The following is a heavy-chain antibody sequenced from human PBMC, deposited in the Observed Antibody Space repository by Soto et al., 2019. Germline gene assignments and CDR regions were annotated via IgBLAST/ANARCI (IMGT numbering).Heavy chain of an antibody. CDR1: GVIFSNAW. J-gene: IGHJ4*01. CDR2: VKSKADGGTT. V-gene: IGHV3-15*07. Sequence: GESLRLSCAASGVIFSNAWINWVRQAPGKGLEWVGRVKSKADGGTTDFAAPVKGRFAISRDDSENMVYLEMNSLKTEDTAIYYCTTDSYMTNIIVRFDYWGHGTLVTVSS. CDR3: TTDSYMTNIIVRFDY. D-gene: IGHD4-17*01.